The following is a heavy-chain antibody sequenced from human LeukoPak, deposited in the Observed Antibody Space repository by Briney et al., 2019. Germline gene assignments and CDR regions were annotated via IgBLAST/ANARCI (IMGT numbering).Heavy chain of an antibody. CDR1: GFTVSSYE. CDR2: ISSSGSVK. V-gene: IGHV3-48*03. J-gene: IGHJ4*02. D-gene: IGHD5-12*01. CDR3: ARDWLRLGY. Sequence: GGSLRLSCAASGFTVSSYEMNWVRQAPGKGLEWVSYISSSGSVKFYADSVKGRFTISRDNAKNSQHLQMNSLKAEDTAVYYCARDWLRLGYWGQGTLVTVSS.